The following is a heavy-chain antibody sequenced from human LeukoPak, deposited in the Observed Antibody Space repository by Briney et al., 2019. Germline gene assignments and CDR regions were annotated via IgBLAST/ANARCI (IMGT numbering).Heavy chain of an antibody. J-gene: IGHJ4*02. Sequence: EASVKVSCKASGGTFSSYAISWVRQAPGQGLEWMGRIIPILGIANYAQKFQGRVTITADKSTSTAYMELSSLRSEDTAVYYCAREALVGASFDYWGQGTLVTVSS. CDR3: AREALVGASFDY. D-gene: IGHD1-26*01. CDR2: IIPILGIA. V-gene: IGHV1-69*04. CDR1: GGTFSSYA.